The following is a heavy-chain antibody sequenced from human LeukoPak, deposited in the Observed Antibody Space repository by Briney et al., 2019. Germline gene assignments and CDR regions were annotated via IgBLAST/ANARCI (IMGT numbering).Heavy chain of an antibody. V-gene: IGHV3-66*01. CDR1: GFTVSSNY. Sequence: GGSLRLSCAASGFTVSSNYMSWVRQAPGKGLEWVSVIYSGGSTYYADSVKGRFTISRDNSKNTLYLQMNSLRAEDTAVYYCARDPPYYYGSGSYHDYWGQGTLVTVSS. D-gene: IGHD3-10*01. CDR2: IYSGGST. J-gene: IGHJ4*02. CDR3: ARDPPYYYGSGSYHDY.